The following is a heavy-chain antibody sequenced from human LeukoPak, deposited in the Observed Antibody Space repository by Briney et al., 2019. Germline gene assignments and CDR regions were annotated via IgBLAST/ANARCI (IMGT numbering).Heavy chain of an antibody. Sequence: PSETLSLTCTDSSGSISTTAYFWGWIRQTPRKGLEWIGNIYYDGTTYYNPSLQSRATLSVDTSKNQISLRMSSVTAADTAMYYCVSRVNGSPPNNWFDPWGQGILVTVSS. CDR2: IYYDGTT. CDR3: VSRVNGSPPNNWFDP. V-gene: IGHV4-39*01. CDR1: SGSISTTAYF. D-gene: IGHD2-2*03. J-gene: IGHJ5*02.